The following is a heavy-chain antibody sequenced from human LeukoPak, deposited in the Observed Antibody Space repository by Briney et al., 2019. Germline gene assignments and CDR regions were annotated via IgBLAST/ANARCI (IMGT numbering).Heavy chain of an antibody. CDR2: IYSGGST. V-gene: IGHV3-53*01. Sequence: GGSLRLSCAASGFTVSSNYMSWVRQAPGKGLERVSVIYSGGSTYYAESVKGRFTISRDNSKNTLYLQMNSLRAEDTSVYYCARGVDEGAFDIWGQGTMVTVSS. J-gene: IGHJ3*02. CDR1: GFTVSSNY. CDR3: ARGVDEGAFDI.